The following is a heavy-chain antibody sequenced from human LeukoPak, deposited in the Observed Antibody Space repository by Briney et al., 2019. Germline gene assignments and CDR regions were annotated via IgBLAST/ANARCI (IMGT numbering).Heavy chain of an antibody. V-gene: IGHV3-7*01. J-gene: IGHJ5*02. CDR1: GFSFNTFW. CDR3: ARGGSWFAP. CDR2: IKPDGSEK. D-gene: IGHD3-10*01. Sequence: GGSLRLSCAASGFSFNTFWMSWVRQAPGKGPEWVANIKPDGSEKSYVDSVKGRFTISRDNAKNSLYLQMNSLRAEDTALYYCARGGSWFAPWGQGTLVTVSS.